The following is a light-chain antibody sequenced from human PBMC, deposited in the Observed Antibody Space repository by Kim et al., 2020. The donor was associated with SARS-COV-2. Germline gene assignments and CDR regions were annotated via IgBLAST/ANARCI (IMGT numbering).Light chain of an antibody. Sequence: VALGWTARFACEGTNIGRKNVHWYQQKPGQAPVLVIYRDSNRPSGIPERFSGSNSGNAATLIINTAQAADEADYFCQVWDRSFYVFGFGTKVTV. J-gene: IGLJ1*01. CDR2: RDS. CDR1: NIGRKN. CDR3: QVWDRSFYV. V-gene: IGLV3-9*01.